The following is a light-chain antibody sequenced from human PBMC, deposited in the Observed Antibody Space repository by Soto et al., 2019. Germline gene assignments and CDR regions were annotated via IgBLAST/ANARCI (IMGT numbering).Light chain of an antibody. J-gene: IGLJ2*01. CDR1: SSNIGAGYD. CDR2: GNS. CDR3: QSYDSSLSAVV. V-gene: IGLV1-40*01. Sequence: QSVLTQPPSVSGAPGQRVTISCTGNSSNIGAGYDVHWYQQLPGTAPKLLIFGNSNRPSGVPDRLSGSKSGTSASLAITGLQAEDEADYYCQSYDSSLSAVVFGGGTKVTVL.